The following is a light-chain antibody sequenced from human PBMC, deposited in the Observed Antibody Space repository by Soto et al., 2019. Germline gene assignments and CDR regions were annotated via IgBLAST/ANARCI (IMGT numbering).Light chain of an antibody. Sequence: QMSQETSYLSASVGDRKKITCRASQSISDWVAWYQQKPGEAPKLLIFDASSLRSGVPSRFSGTGSGTEFTLTISSLQSDDFATYYCQQYDSYSWTFGQGT. CDR3: QQYDSYSWT. J-gene: IGKJ1*01. CDR2: DAS. CDR1: QSISDW. V-gene: IGKV1-5*01.